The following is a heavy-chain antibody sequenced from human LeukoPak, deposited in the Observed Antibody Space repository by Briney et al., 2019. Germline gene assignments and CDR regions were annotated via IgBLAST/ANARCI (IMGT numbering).Heavy chain of an antibody. V-gene: IGHV1-69*13. CDR3: AGGRTDIVVVPATLRNYYFDY. Sequence: ASVKVSCKASGGTFSSYGISWVRQAPGQGLEWMGGILPIFGTANYAQKFQGRVTITADESTSTAYMELSSLRSEDTAVYYCAGGRTDIVVVPATLRNYYFDYWGQGTLVTVSS. CDR1: GGTFSSYG. J-gene: IGHJ4*02. D-gene: IGHD2-2*01. CDR2: ILPIFGTA.